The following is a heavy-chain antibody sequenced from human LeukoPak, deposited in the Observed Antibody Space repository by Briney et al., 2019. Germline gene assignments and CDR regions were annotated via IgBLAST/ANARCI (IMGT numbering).Heavy chain of an antibody. D-gene: IGHD3-3*01. V-gene: IGHV1-8*01. CDR1: GYTFTSYD. J-gene: IGHJ6*03. CDR3: ARVRTVFGVVAYYYYMDV. CDR2: MNPNSGNT. Sequence: GASVKVSCKASGYTFTSYDINWVRQATGQGLEWMGWMNPNSGNTGYAQKFQGRVTMTRNTSISTAYMELSSLRSEDTAVYYCARVRTVFGVVAYYYYMDVWGKGTTVTVPS.